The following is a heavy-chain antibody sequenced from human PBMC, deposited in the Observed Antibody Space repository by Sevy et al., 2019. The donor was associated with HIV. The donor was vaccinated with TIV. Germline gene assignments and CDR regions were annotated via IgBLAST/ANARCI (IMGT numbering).Heavy chain of an antibody. D-gene: IGHD3-3*01. Sequence: ASVKVSCKASGYTFTSYDINWVRQATGQGLEWMGWMNPNSGNTGYAQKFQGRVTMTRNTSISTAYMELSSLRSEDTAVYYCAMPGYEFWSGYLPFDYWGQGTLVTVSS. V-gene: IGHV1-8*01. CDR2: MNPNSGNT. CDR1: GYTFTSYD. J-gene: IGHJ4*02. CDR3: AMPGYEFWSGYLPFDY.